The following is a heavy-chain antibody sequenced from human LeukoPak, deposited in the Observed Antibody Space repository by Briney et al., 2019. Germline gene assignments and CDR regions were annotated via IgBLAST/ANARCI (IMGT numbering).Heavy chain of an antibody. CDR2: IYYSGST. D-gene: IGHD6-13*01. CDR1: GGSISSGGYY. V-gene: IGHV4-31*03. J-gene: IGHJ6*02. Sequence: SETLSLTCTVSGGSISSGGYYWSWIRQHPGKGLERIGYIYYSGSTYYNPSLKSRVTISVDTSKNQFSLKLSSVTAADTAVYYCARAPPIAAAGRFFYYYGMDVWGQGTTVTVSS. CDR3: ARAPPIAAAGRFFYYYGMDV.